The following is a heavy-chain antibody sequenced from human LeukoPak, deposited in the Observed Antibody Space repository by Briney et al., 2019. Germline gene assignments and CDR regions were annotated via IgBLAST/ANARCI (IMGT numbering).Heavy chain of an antibody. Sequence: PSETLSLTCAVSGGSISSSNWWSWVRQPPGKGLEWIGEIYHSGSTNYNPSLKSRVTISVDKSKNQFSLKLSSVTAADTAVYYCARGNVLLWFGESHGDWFDPWGQGTLVTVSS. CDR2: IYHSGST. D-gene: IGHD3-10*01. J-gene: IGHJ5*02. CDR1: GGSISSSNW. CDR3: ARGNVLLWFGESHGDWFDP. V-gene: IGHV4-4*02.